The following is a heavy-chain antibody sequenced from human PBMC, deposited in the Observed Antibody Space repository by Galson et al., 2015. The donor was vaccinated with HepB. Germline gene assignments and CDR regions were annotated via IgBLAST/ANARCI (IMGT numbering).Heavy chain of an antibody. CDR1: GFTFTNYA. CDR2: ISSSGEPT. J-gene: IGHJ4*02. CDR3: AKELSNRGSGDTIDN. D-gene: IGHD7-27*01. V-gene: IGHV3-23*01. Sequence: SLRLSCAASGFTFTNYAMTWARRAPGKGLEWVSVISSSGEPTYYTESAKGRFTVSRDNSKNMVYLQLNYLRAEDTAVYYCAKELSNRGSGDTIDNWGQGTPVTVSS.